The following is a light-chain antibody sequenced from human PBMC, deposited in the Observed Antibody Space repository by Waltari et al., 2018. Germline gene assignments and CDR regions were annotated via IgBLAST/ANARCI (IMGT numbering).Light chain of an antibody. CDR3: SSRNGRANQVV. J-gene: IGLJ3*02. CDR1: SLRTSY. CDR2: AKD. V-gene: IGLV3-19*01. Sequence: SSELTQDPAVSVALGQTVRITCQGDSLRTSYARWYQLKPGQAPVLVIYAKDKRRSGRPDRISGYSSRATSSLTSAGAQAEDAADYYCSSRNGRANQVVFAGGTKVTVL.